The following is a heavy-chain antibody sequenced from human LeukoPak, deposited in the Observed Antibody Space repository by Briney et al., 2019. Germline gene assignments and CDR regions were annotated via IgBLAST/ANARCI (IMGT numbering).Heavy chain of an antibody. D-gene: IGHD6-6*01. CDR2: IYYSGST. V-gene: IGHV4-59*01. CDR1: GGSISSYY. Sequence: SETLSLTCTVSGGSISSYYWSWIRQPPGEGLEWIGYIYYSGSTNYNPSLKSRVTISVDTSKNQFSLKLSSVTAADTAVYYCASFSSSSSYYYYGMDVWGQGTTVTVSS. CDR3: ASFSSSSSYYYYGMDV. J-gene: IGHJ6*02.